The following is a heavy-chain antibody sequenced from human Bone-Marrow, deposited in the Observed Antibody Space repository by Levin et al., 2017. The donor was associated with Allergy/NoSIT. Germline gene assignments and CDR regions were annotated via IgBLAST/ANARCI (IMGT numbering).Heavy chain of an antibody. CDR2: IRGSGGST. CDR1: GFTFSNHA. Sequence: GESLKISCAASGFTFSNHAMSWVRQAPGKGLEWVSAIRGSGGSTYYADSVKGRFTISRDNSKNTLYLQMNSLRAEDTAVYYCAKYRGDIVVVPASDGLDSWGQGTMITVSS. J-gene: IGHJ3*02. D-gene: IGHD2-2*01. CDR3: AKYRGDIVVVPASDGLDS. V-gene: IGHV3-23*01.